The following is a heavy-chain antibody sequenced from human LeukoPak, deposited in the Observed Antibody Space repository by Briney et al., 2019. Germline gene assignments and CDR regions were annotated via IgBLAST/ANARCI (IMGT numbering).Heavy chain of an antibody. J-gene: IGHJ4*02. D-gene: IGHD5-18*01. CDR1: GGSISSGDYY. V-gene: IGHV4-30-4*01. CDR3: ARTQLVMVTYFDY. Sequence: PSETLSLTCTVSGGSISSGDYYWSWIRQPPGKGLEWIGYIYYSGSTYYNPSLKSRVTISVDTSKNQFSLKLSSVTAADTAVYYCARTQLVMVTYFDYWGQGTLVTVSS. CDR2: IYYSGST.